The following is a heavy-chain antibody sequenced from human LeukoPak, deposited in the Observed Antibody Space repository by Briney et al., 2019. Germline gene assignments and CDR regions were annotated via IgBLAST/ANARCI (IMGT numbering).Heavy chain of an antibody. V-gene: IGHV3-53*01. CDR3: ATAGYPGDRDY. Sequence: GGSLRLSCAASGFTVSSNYMSWVRQAPGKGLEWVSVIYSGGSTYYADSVKGRFTISRDNSKNTLYLQMNSMRAEDTAVYYCATAGYPGDRDYWGQGTLVTVSS. CDR1: GFTVSSNY. CDR2: IYSGGST. J-gene: IGHJ4*02. D-gene: IGHD7-27*01.